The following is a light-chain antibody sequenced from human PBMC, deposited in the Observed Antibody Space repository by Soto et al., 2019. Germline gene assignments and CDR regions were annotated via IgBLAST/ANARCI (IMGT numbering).Light chain of an antibody. V-gene: IGKV1-6*01. CDR1: QGINRD. CDR3: QQDYSYPLT. Sequence: AIKMTQSPSSLSASVGDRVTITCRASQGINRDLGWYQQKPGKAPNLLIYASSTLQGGVPSRFSGSGSGTDFTLTISSLQPEDSATYFCQQDYSYPLTFGGGTKVELK. J-gene: IGKJ4*01. CDR2: ASS.